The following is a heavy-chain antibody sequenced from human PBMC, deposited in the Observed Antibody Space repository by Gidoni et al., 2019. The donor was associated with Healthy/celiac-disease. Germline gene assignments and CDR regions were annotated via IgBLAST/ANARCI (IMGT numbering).Heavy chain of an antibody. CDR1: GGSISSGGYY. CDR2: IYYSGST. Sequence: GQLQESGPGLVKPSQTLSLTCTVSGGSISSGGYYWSWIRQHPGKGLEWIGYIYYSGSTYYNPSLKSRVTISVDTSKNQFSLKLSSVTAADTAVYYCARGIVVVPAATRDWFDPWGQGTLVTVSS. V-gene: IGHV4-31*03. D-gene: IGHD2-2*01. J-gene: IGHJ5*02. CDR3: ARGIVVVPAATRDWFDP.